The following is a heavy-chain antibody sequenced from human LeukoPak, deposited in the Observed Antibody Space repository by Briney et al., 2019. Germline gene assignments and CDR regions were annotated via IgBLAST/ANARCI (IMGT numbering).Heavy chain of an antibody. J-gene: IGHJ3*02. D-gene: IGHD1/OR15-1a*01. CDR1: GGSISSGGYY. V-gene: IGHV4-30-2*01. CDR3: ASGGNSAGAFDI. Sequence: SQTLSLTCTVSGGSISSGGYYWSWIRQPPGKGLEWIGYIYHSGSTYYNPSLKSRVTISVDRSKNQFSLKLSSVTAADTAVYYCASGGNSAGAFDIWGQGTMVTVSS. CDR2: IYHSGST.